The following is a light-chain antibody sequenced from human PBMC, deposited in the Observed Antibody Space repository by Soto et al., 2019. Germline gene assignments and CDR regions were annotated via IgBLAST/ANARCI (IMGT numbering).Light chain of an antibody. J-gene: IGKJ1*01. Sequence: EIVFAQSPGPPAFSPGERTTLSCRASQSVSSSYLAWYQQKPGQAPRLLIYGASSRATGIPDRFSGSGSGTDFTLTISRLEPEDFAVYYCQQYGSSPQTFGQGTKVDI. CDR2: GAS. V-gene: IGKV3-20*01. CDR3: QQYGSSPQT. CDR1: QSVSSSY.